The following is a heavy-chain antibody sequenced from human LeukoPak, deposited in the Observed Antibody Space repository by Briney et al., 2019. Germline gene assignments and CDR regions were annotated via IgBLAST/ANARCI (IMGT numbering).Heavy chain of an antibody. V-gene: IGHV4-59*01. CDR1: GGSISSYY. J-gene: IGHJ4*02. CDR2: IYYSGST. D-gene: IGHD2-15*01. CDR3: ATAYCSGGSCYFFDY. Sequence: SETLSLTCTVSGGSISSYYWSWIRQPPGKGLEWIGYIYYSGSTNYNPSLKSRVTMSVDTSKNQFSLKLSSVTAADTAVYYCATAYCSGGSCYFFDYWGQGTLVTVSS.